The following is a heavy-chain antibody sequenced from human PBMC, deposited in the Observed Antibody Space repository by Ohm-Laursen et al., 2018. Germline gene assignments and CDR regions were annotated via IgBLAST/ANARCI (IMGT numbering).Heavy chain of an antibody. J-gene: IGHJ4*02. Sequence: SLRLSCAALGFTFSDYYMSWVRQAPGKGLEWVANIKQDGSEQDYVDSVKGRFTISRDNAKNSLYLHMDSLRGEDTAVYYCARLRGGYDFDYWGQGTLVTVSS. D-gene: IGHD5-12*01. CDR2: IKQDGSEQ. CDR1: GFTFSDYY. V-gene: IGHV3-7*01. CDR3: ARLRGGYDFDY.